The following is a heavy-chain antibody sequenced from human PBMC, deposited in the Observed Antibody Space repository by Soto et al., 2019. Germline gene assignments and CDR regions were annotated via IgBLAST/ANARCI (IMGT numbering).Heavy chain of an antibody. V-gene: IGHV4-38-2*01. Sequence: SETLSLTCGVSGHSIRSGSYWGWIRQPPGKGLEWIGSVYHSGSTHYNPSLKSRVTISVDTSKNHFSLRLTSVTAADTAIYYCARNRTGALFDYWGQGALVTVSS. CDR2: VYHSGST. D-gene: IGHD1-26*01. CDR1: GHSIRSGSY. J-gene: IGHJ4*02. CDR3: ARNRTGALFDY.